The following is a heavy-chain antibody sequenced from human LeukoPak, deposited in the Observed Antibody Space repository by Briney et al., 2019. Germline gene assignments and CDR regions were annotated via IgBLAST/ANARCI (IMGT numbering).Heavy chain of an antibody. J-gene: IGHJ4*02. V-gene: IGHV1-46*01. D-gene: IGHD1-1*01. Sequence: ASVKVSCKASGYTFTSYYMHWVRQAPGQWLEWMGIINPSGGSTSYAQKFQGRVTMTRDTSTSTVYMELSSLRSEDTAVYYCAREATGTTVDYWGQGTLVTVSS. CDR2: INPSGGST. CDR1: GYTFTSYY. CDR3: AREATGTTVDY.